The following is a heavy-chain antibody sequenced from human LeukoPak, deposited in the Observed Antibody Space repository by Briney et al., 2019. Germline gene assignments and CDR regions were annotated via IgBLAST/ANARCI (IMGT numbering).Heavy chain of an antibody. Sequence: GGSLRLSCAASGFTFSTYSMNWVRQAPGKGLEWVSSISTSSSYIYYADSVKGRFTISRHNAKNSLYLQMNSLRAEDTAVYYCARDVERVAATGSFFDYWGQGILVTVSS. J-gene: IGHJ4*02. D-gene: IGHD6-13*01. V-gene: IGHV3-21*01. CDR2: ISTSSSYI. CDR1: GFTFSTYS. CDR3: ARDVERVAATGSFFDY.